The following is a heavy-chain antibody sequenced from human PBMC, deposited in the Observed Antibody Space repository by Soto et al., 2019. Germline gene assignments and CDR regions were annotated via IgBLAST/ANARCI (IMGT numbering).Heavy chain of an antibody. D-gene: IGHD6-13*01. J-gene: IGHJ5*02. CDR3: ARVPSDGRQQLNCCCFDP. CDR1: GGSISSGGYY. V-gene: IGHV4-31*03. Sequence: SETLSLTCTVSGGSISSGGYYWSWIRQHPGKGLEWIGYIYYSGSTYYNPSLKSRVTISVDTSKNQFSLKLSSVTAADTAVYYCARVPSDGRQQLNCCCFDPWGQGTLVTVSS. CDR2: IYYSGST.